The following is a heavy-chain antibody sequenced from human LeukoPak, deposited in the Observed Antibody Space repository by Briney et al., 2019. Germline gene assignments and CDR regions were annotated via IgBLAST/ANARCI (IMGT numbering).Heavy chain of an antibody. J-gene: IGHJ4*02. CDR3: AKNVAAAGPYYFRS. Sequence: GGSLRLSCAASGFTFSAYSMNWVRQAPGKGLEWVSSISSSSSYIYYADSLRGRFTISRDNSKSTLYLQMSSLRADDTALYYCAKNVAAAGPYYFRSWGQGTLVTVSS. CDR1: GFTFSAYS. D-gene: IGHD6-13*01. CDR2: ISSSSSYI. V-gene: IGHV3-21*01.